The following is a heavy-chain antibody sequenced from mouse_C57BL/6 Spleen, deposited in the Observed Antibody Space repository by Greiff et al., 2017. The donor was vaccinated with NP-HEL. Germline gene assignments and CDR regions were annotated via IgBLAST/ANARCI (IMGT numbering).Heavy chain of an antibody. CDR2: ISDGGSYT. D-gene: IGHD3-3*01. V-gene: IGHV5-4*03. J-gene: IGHJ3*01. Sequence: EVKVVESGGGLVKPGGSLKLSCAASGFTFSSYAMSWVRQTPEKRLEWVATISDGGSYTYYPDNVKGRFTISRDNAKNNLYLQMSHLKSEDTAMYYCARGGDLAWFAYWGQGTLVTVSA. CDR1: GFTFSSYA. CDR3: ARGGDLAWFAY.